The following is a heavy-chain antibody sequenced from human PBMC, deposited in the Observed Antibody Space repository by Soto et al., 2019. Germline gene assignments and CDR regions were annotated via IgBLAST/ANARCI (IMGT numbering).Heavy chain of an antibody. J-gene: IGHJ4*02. Sequence: SETLSLTCAVYGGSFSGYYWSWIRQPPGKGLEWIGEINHSGSTNYNPSLKSRVTISVDTSKNQFSLKLSSVTAADTAVYYCARGRDSSGYYYYFDYWGQGTLVTVSS. D-gene: IGHD3-22*01. CDR3: ARGRDSSGYYYYFDY. CDR1: GGSFSGYY. CDR2: INHSGST. V-gene: IGHV4-34*01.